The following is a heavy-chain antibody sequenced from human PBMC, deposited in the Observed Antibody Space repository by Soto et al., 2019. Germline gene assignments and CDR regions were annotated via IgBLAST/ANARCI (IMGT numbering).Heavy chain of an antibody. Sequence: SETLSLTCTVSGGSISSYYWSWIRQPAGKGLEWIGRIYTSGSTNYNPSLKSRVTMSVDTSKNQFSLKLSSVTAADTAVYYCARSTFLGYCSTTSCYGMDVWGQGTTVTVSS. J-gene: IGHJ6*02. CDR2: IYTSGST. CDR1: GGSISSYY. V-gene: IGHV4-4*07. CDR3: ARSTFLGYCSTTSCYGMDV. D-gene: IGHD2-2*01.